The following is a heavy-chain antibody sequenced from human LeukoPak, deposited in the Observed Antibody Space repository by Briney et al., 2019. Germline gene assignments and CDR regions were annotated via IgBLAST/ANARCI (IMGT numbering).Heavy chain of an antibody. CDR3: ARDAGAHLWFGEFDY. CDR1: GGSFSGYY. V-gene: IGHV4-34*01. Sequence: SETLSLTCAVYGGSFSGYYWSWIRQPPGKGLEWIGEINHSGSTNYNPSLKSRVTISVDTSKNQFSLKLSSVTAADTAVYYCARDAGAHLWFGEFDYWGQGTLVTVSS. CDR2: INHSGST. J-gene: IGHJ4*02. D-gene: IGHD3-10*01.